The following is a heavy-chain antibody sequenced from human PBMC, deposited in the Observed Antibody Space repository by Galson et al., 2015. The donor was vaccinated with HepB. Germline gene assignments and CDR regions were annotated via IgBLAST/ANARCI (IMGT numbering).Heavy chain of an antibody. D-gene: IGHD1-26*01. J-gene: IGHJ4*02. CDR1: GGSISSSSYY. V-gene: IGHV4-39*01. CDR2: IYYSGST. CDR3: ASLSYRGAGNDY. Sequence: SETLSLTCTVSGGSISSSSYYWGWIRQPPGKGLEWIGSIYYSGSTYYNPSLKSRVTISVDTSKNQFSLKLSSVTAADTAVYYCASLSYRGAGNDYWGQGTLVTVSS.